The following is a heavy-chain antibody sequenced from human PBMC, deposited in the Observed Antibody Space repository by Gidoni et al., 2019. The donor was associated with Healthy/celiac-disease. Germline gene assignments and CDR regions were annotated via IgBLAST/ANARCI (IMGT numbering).Heavy chain of an antibody. Sequence: QVQLVESGGGVVHPGRSLRLSCSASGFTFSSYGMHWVRQAPGKGLEWVAVIWYDGSNKYYADSVKGRFTISRDNSKNTLYLQMNSLRAEDTAVYYCARDSESKGWFDPWGQGTLVTVSS. CDR3: ARDSESKGWFDP. CDR1: GFTFSSYG. D-gene: IGHD4-4*01. V-gene: IGHV3-33*01. CDR2: IWYDGSNK. J-gene: IGHJ5*02.